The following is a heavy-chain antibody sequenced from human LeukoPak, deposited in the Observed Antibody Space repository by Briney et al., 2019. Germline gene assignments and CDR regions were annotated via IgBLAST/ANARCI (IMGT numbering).Heavy chain of an antibody. V-gene: IGHV4-34*01. CDR3: ARSQGYYDSSGYLFDY. CDR2: IYYSGST. J-gene: IGHJ4*02. D-gene: IGHD3-22*01. CDR1: GGSFSGYY. Sequence: SSETLSLTCAVYGGSFSGYYWSWIRQPPGKGLEWIGSIYYSGSTYYNPSLKSRVTISVDTSKNQFSLKLSSVTAADTAVYYCARSQGYYDSSGYLFDYWGQGTLVTVSS.